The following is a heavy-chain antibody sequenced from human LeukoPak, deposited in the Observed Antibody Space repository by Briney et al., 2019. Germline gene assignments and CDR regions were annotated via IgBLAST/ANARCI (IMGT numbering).Heavy chain of an antibody. J-gene: IGHJ4*02. CDR3: ARVRSSGWYYFDY. D-gene: IGHD6-19*01. CDR1: GFTFSTYG. Sequence: PGGSLRLSCAASGFTFSTYGMSWVRQAPGKGLVWVSRINSDGSSTSYADSVKGRFTISRDNAKNTLYLQMNSLRAEDTAVYYCARVRSSGWYYFDYWGQGTLVTVSS. CDR2: INSDGSST. V-gene: IGHV3-74*01.